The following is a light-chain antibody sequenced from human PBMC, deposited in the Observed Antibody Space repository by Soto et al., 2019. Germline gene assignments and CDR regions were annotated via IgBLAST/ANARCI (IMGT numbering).Light chain of an antibody. V-gene: IGKV3-20*01. CDR3: HQYVSSSFT. CDR1: QSVSSSY. J-gene: IGKJ3*01. Sequence: EIVLTQSPGTLSLSPGERATLSCRASQSVSSSYLAWYQQKPGQAPRLRIYGASSRATGVPDRFSGSGSGTDFALTISRLEPEDFAVYYCHQYVSSSFTLGPGTKVDIK. CDR2: GAS.